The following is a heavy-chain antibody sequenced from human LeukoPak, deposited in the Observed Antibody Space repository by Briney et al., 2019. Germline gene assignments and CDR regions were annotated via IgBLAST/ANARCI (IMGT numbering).Heavy chain of an antibody. CDR1: GFTFSSYW. CDR3: AKYDSSGYYGPFDY. J-gene: IGHJ4*02. D-gene: IGHD3-22*01. Sequence: GGSLRLSCAASGFTFSSYWMSWVRQAPGKGLEWVSVIYRGGNTYYADSVKGRFTISRDNSKNTLYLQMNSLRAEDTAVYYCAKYDSSGYYGPFDYWGQGTLVTVSS. CDR2: IYRGGNT. V-gene: IGHV3-66*02.